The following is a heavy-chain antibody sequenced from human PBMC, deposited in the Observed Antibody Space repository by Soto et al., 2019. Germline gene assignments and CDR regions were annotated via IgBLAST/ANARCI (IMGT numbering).Heavy chain of an antibody. D-gene: IGHD3-22*01. Sequence: PGGSLRLSCSASGVTFSNYAMSWVRQSPGKGLEWVSGVSSTGTSPYYAGSVQGRFTISRDNSKNMFYLQMESLRAEDTAIYYCAKARPSGGYYYVEAFDVWGQGTMVTVPS. V-gene: IGHV3-23*01. CDR2: VSSTGTSP. J-gene: IGHJ3*01. CDR3: AKARPSGGYYYVEAFDV. CDR1: GVTFSNYA.